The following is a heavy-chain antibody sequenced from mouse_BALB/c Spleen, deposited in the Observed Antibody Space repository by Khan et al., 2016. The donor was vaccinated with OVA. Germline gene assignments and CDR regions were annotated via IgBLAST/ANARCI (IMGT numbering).Heavy chain of an antibody. J-gene: IGHJ3*01. CDR1: GYAFTDYL. D-gene: IGHD3-2*02. V-gene: IGHV1-54*03. CDR3: SRSGYGFGAY. CDR2: INPGSGDI. Sequence: QVQLLQSGAELVRPGTSVQVSCKASGYAFTDYLIEWLKQRPGQGLEWIGVINPGSGDITYNEKFMDKATLTADKSSSTAYMQLTSLTSDDSAVYFCSRSGYGFGAYWGPGTLVTVSA.